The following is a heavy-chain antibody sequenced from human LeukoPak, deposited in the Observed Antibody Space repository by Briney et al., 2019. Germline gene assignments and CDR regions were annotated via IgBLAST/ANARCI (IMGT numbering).Heavy chain of an antibody. J-gene: IGHJ4*02. CDR3: AKDFVAARDY. CDR2: ISPSGDIT. Sequence: GGSLRLSCAASGFTFSNHGMNWVRQAPGKGLEWVSGISPSGDITYYADSVKGRFTISRDNSKNTLYLQMNSLRAEDTAVYYCAKDFVAARDYWGQGTLVTVSS. CDR1: GFTFSNHG. D-gene: IGHD6-13*01. V-gene: IGHV3-23*01.